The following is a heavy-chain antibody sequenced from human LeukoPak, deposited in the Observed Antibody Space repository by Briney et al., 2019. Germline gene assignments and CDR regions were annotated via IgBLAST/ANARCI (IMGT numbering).Heavy chain of an antibody. Sequence: PSETLSLTCTVSGGSISSSSYYWGWIRQPPGKGLEWIGYVYYTGSTNYNPSFRSRVTISVDMSKNQFSLRLNSVTAADTAIYYCARGTMIRGVNSWGQGTLVTVSS. V-gene: IGHV4-61*05. J-gene: IGHJ4*01. CDR1: GGSISSSSYY. CDR2: VYYTGST. CDR3: ARGTMIRGVNS. D-gene: IGHD3-10*01.